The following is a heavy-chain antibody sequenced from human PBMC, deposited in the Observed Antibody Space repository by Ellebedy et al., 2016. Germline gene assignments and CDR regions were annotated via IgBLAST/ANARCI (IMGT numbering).Heavy chain of an antibody. J-gene: IGHJ3*01. V-gene: IGHV4-59*02. D-gene: IGHD1-1*01. Sequence: SETLSLTCNVFGGSVSSDYWNWIRRPPGKGLEGIGFVFHTGATLYNPSLKSRVTMSVDTSKSQISLRLMSLTAADTAVYYCAKWNGAWNAFDVWGLGTMVTVSS. CDR3: AKWNGAWNAFDV. CDR2: VFHTGAT. CDR1: GGSVSSDY.